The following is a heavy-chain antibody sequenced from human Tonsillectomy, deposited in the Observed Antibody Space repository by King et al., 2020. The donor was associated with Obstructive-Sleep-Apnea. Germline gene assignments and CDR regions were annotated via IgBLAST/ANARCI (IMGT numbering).Heavy chain of an antibody. V-gene: IGHV3-21*01. CDR2: ISSSSSYI. CDR1: GFTFSSYS. Sequence: VQLVESGGGLVKPGGSLRLSCAASGFTFSSYSMNWVRQAPGKGLEWVSSISSSSSYIYYADSVKGRFTISRDNAKNSLYLQMNSRRAADTAVYYCARDKTGIAAAAVDYWGQGTLVTVSS. D-gene: IGHD6-13*01. J-gene: IGHJ4*02. CDR3: ARDKTGIAAAAVDY.